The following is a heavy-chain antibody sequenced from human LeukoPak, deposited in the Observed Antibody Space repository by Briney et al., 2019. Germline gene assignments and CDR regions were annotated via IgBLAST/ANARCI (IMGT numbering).Heavy chain of an antibody. J-gene: IGHJ4*02. Sequence: QAGGSLRLSGAASGFTFSSYAMSWVRQAPGKGLEGVSAISGSGGSTYYADSVKGRFTISRDNSKNTLYLQMNSLRAEDTAVYYCAKMRELRLRPPDYWGQGTLVTVSS. D-gene: IGHD1-26*01. CDR1: GFTFSSYA. CDR3: AKMRELRLRPPDY. CDR2: ISGSGGST. V-gene: IGHV3-23*01.